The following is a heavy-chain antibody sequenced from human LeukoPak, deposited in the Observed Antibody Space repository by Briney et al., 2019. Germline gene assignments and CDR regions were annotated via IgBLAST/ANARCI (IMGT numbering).Heavy chain of an antibody. D-gene: IGHD2-2*01. CDR3: ARLASDCSSTSCYPYYYYMDV. CDR2: IYYSGST. Sequence: PSETLSLTCTVSGGSISSYYWSWIRQPPGKGLEWIGYIYYSGSTNYNPSLKSRVTISVDTSKNQFSLKLSSVTAADTAVYYCARLASDCSSTSCYPYYYYMDVWGKGTTVTVSS. CDR1: GGSISSYY. J-gene: IGHJ6*03. V-gene: IGHV4-59*08.